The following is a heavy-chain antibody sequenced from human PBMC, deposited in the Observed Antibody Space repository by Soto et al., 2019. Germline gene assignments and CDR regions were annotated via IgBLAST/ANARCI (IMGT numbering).Heavy chain of an antibody. V-gene: IGHV3-15*04. CDR3: VTDISISVAGSLY. Sequence: DVQLAESGGGLVKPGGSLRLSCAVSGITFNNAWMTWVRQAPGKGLVWVGRVASETDGGTTDYAAPVKGRVSISRDESTSTIYLQMNSLKTEDTAVHYCVTDISISVAGSLYWGRGAQVTVSS. CDR2: VASETDGGTT. J-gene: IGHJ4*02. D-gene: IGHD6-13*01. CDR1: GITFNNAW.